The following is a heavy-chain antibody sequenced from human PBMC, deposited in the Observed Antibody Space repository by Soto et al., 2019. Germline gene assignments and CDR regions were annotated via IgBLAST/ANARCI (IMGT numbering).Heavy chain of an antibody. D-gene: IGHD1-1*01. CDR2: KWYDGSNK. CDR3: ARFHLEVFTMDV. V-gene: IGHV3-33*01. J-gene: IGHJ6*02. Sequence: QVQLVESGGGVVLPGRSLRFSCAASGFTFSSYGMHWVRQARGKGLEWVAFKWYDGSNKYYADSVKGRITISRDNSKNALHLQMNSRTAEDTAVYYCARFHLEVFTMDVWGQGSTVTFAS. CDR1: GFTFSSYG.